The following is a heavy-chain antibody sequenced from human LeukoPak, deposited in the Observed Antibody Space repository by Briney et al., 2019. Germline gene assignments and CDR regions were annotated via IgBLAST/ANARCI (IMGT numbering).Heavy chain of an antibody. J-gene: IGHJ5*02. CDR1: GGSISSYY. V-gene: IGHV4-59*12. D-gene: IGHD3-3*01. CDR3: ASQITMPNWFDP. Sequence: SETLSLTCTVSGGSISSYYWSWIRQPPGKGLEWIGYIYYSGSTNYNPSLKSRVTISVDTSKNQFSLKLSSVTAADTAVYYCASQITMPNWFDPWGQGTLVTVSS. CDR2: IYYSGST.